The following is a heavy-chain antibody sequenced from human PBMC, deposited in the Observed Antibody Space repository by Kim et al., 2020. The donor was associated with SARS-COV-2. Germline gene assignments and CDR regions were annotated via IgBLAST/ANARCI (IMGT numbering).Heavy chain of an antibody. J-gene: IGHJ1*01. Sequence: GGSLRLSCAASGFTFSSYGMHWVRQAPGKGLEWVAVISYDGSNKYYADSVKGRFTISRDNSKNTLYLQMNSLRAEDTAVYYCAKDSQAELLWFGEQGYFQHWGQGTLVTVSS. V-gene: IGHV3-30*18. D-gene: IGHD3-10*01. CDR1: GFTFSSYG. CDR2: ISYDGSNK. CDR3: AKDSQAELLWFGEQGYFQH.